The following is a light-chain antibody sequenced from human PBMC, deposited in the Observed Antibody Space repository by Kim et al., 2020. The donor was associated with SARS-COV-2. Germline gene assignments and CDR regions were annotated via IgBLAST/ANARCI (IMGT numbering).Light chain of an antibody. V-gene: IGLV3-9*01. Sequence: SYELTQPLSVSVALGQTAMIACRGTFIGSKNVNWYQLKPGQAPVVVIYRDSNRPSGIPERFSGSNSGSTATLTISRAQDGDEADYFCQVWDSSTAVFGGGTQLTVL. CDR2: RDS. CDR1: FIGSKN. J-gene: IGLJ3*02. CDR3: QVWDSSTAV.